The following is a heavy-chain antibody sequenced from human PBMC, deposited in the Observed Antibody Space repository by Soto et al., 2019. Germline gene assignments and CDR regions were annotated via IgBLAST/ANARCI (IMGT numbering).Heavy chain of an antibody. D-gene: IGHD3-9*01. CDR3: ARESHDILTGPPWVWYFDL. CDR1: GGSFSGYY. V-gene: IGHV4-34*01. J-gene: IGHJ2*01. CDR2: VNDRGSI. Sequence: QVQLQQWGAGPLRPLETLSLTCGVSGGSFSGYYWAWIRQSPGKGLEWIGEVNDRGSINYNPSLKSRVSISVDTSKNHYSLQPRSVTAADTAVYYCARESHDILTGPPWVWYFDLWGRGTLVTVSS.